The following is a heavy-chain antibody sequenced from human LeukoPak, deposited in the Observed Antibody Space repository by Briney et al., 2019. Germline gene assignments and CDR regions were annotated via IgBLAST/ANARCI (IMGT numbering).Heavy chain of an antibody. CDR2: INPNSGGT. Sequence: GASVKVSCKASGYTFTGYYMHWVRQAPGRGLEWMGWINPNSGGTNYAQKFQGRVTMTRDTSISTAYMELSRLRSDDTAVYYCARQQGLQNLNFDYWGQGTLVTVSS. CDR1: GYTFTGYY. CDR3: ARQQGLQNLNFDY. V-gene: IGHV1-2*02. D-gene: IGHD4-11*01. J-gene: IGHJ4*02.